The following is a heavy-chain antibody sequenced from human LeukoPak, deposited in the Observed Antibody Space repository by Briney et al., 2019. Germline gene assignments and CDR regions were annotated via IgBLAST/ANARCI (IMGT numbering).Heavy chain of an antibody. CDR1: GFSLSTSGVG. CDR3: ARWTMVRGDDQYYMDV. D-gene: IGHD3-10*01. V-gene: IGHV2-5*01. CDR2: IYWNDNK. Sequence: SGPTLVNPTQTLTLTCTFSGFSLSTSGVGVGWIRQPPGKALEWLALIYWNDNKRYSPSLKSRLTVTKDTSKNQVVLTMTNMDPVDTATYYCARWTMVRGDDQYYMDVWGKGTTVSISS. J-gene: IGHJ6*03.